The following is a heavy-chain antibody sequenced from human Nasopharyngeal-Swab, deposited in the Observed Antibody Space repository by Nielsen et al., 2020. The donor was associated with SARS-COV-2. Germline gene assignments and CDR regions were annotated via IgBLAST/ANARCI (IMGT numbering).Heavy chain of an antibody. V-gene: IGHV3-23*01. J-gene: IGHJ4*02. Sequence: VRQAPGKGLEWVSSITGSGGKTYYADSVKGRFTISRDNSKNTLFLQMNSLRAEDTAVYYCAKLAPYYFDYWGQGTLVTVSS. CDR3: AKLAPYYFDY. CDR2: ITGSGGKT.